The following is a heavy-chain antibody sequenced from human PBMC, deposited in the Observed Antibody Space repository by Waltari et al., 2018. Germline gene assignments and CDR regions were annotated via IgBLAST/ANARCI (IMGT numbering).Heavy chain of an antibody. D-gene: IGHD3-3*01. J-gene: IGHJ4*02. V-gene: IGHV3-33*01. CDR3: ARDLLRFLEWLPDY. Sequence: QVQLVESGGGVVQPGRSLRLSCAASGFTFRSSGMPWVRQAPGKGLEWVAVIWYDGSNKYYADSVKGRFTISRDNSKNTLYLQMNSLRAEDTAVYYCARDLLRFLEWLPDYWGQGTLVTVSS. CDR1: GFTFRSSG. CDR2: IWYDGSNK.